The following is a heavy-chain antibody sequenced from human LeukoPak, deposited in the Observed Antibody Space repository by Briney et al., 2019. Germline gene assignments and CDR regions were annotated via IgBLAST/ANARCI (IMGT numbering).Heavy chain of an antibody. J-gene: IGHJ4*02. CDR1: GFTFTDYS. CDR2: IGSTTSVV. Sequence: GGSLRLSCAASGFTFTDYSLNWVRQAPGKGLEWISYIGSTTSVVSYADSVKGRFTISRDNAKNSLYLQLNSLRAEDTAVYYCARDRDWSFDYWGQGALVTVSS. D-gene: IGHD3/OR15-3a*01. CDR3: ARDRDWSFDY. V-gene: IGHV3-48*04.